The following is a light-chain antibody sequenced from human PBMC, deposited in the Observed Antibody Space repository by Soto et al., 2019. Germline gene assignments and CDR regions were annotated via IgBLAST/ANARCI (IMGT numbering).Light chain of an antibody. Sequence: EIVLTQSPGTLSLSPGERATVSCRASQSVDSYLAWYQQKPGQAPRLLIYGTSSRATGIPGRFSGSGSGTDFTLTISRVEPEDFAVYYCQQYATSPTTFGQGARLDNK. J-gene: IGKJ5*01. V-gene: IGKV3-20*01. CDR2: GTS. CDR1: QSVDSY. CDR3: QQYATSPTT.